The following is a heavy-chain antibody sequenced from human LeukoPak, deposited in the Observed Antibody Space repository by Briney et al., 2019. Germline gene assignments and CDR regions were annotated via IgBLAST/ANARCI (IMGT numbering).Heavy chain of an antibody. CDR1: GFTFSSYW. Sequence: PGGSLRLSCAASGFTFSSYWMHWVRQIPGKGLVWVSRVSPDGSTTYYADSVKGRFTISRDNAKNTLYLQMNSLRAEDTAVYYCAKYYNSGTYSLDYWGQGTLVTVSS. J-gene: IGHJ4*02. CDR3: AKYYNSGTYSLDY. V-gene: IGHV3-74*01. CDR2: VSPDGSTT. D-gene: IGHD3-10*01.